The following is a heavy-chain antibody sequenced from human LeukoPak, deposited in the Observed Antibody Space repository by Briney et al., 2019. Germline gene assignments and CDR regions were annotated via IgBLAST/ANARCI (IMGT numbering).Heavy chain of an antibody. Sequence: PSETLSLTCAVYGGSFSGYYWNWIRQPPGKGLEWIGEINHRGSTNYNPSLKSRVTISVDTSKNQFSLKLSSLTAADTAVYYCARGRTTHDYVWGSYRPPDYWGQGTLVTVSS. J-gene: IGHJ4*02. CDR2: INHRGST. V-gene: IGHV4-34*01. D-gene: IGHD3-16*02. CDR3: ARGRTTHDYVWGSYRPPDY. CDR1: GGSFSGYY.